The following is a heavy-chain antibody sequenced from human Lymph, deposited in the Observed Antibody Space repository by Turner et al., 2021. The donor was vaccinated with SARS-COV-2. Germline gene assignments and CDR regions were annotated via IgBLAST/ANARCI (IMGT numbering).Heavy chain of an antibody. CDR3: ARDVERYNDFWSGYSGGYGLDV. J-gene: IGHJ6*02. CDR2: INPNSGGT. V-gene: IGHV1-2*02. D-gene: IGHD3-3*01. CDR1: GYTFTGYY. Sequence: QVHLVQSGAEVKKPGASLTVSCKASGYTFTGYYMHWVRQAPGQGLEWMGWINPNSGGTNYAQKFQGRVTMTRDTSISTAYMELSRLRSDDTAVYYCARDVERYNDFWSGYSGGYGLDVWGQGTTVTVSS.